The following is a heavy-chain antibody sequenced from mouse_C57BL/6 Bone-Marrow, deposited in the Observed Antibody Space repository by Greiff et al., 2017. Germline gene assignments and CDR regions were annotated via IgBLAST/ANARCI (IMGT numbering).Heavy chain of an antibody. CDR2: IYPGSGNT. D-gene: IGHD2-1*01. CDR1: GYTFTDYY. Sequence: VQLQQSGAELVRPGASVKLSCKASGYTFTDYYINWVKQRPGQGLEWIARIYPGSGNTYYNEKFKGKATLTAEKSSSTAYMQLSSLTSEYSAVYYCAHGNYFYWYFAVGGTGTTVTVSS. J-gene: IGHJ1*03. V-gene: IGHV1-76*01. CDR3: AHGNYFYWYFAV.